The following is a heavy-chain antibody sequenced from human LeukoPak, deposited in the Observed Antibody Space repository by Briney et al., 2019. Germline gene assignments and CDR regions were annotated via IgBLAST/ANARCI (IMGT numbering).Heavy chain of an antibody. CDR2: IYYSGST. D-gene: IGHD2-21*01. V-gene: IGHV4-39*01. CDR1: GGSIGSSSYY. Sequence: SETLSLTCTVSGGSIGSSSYYWGWIRQPPGKGPEWIGSIYYSGSTYYNPSLKSRVTISVDTSKNQFSLKLSSVTAADTAVYYCASRRLLRSLEDYFDYWGQGTLVTVSS. CDR3: ASRRLLRSLEDYFDY. J-gene: IGHJ4*02.